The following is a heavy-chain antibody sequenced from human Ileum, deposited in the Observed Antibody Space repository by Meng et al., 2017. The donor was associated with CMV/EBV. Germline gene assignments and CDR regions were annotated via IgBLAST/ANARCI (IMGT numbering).Heavy chain of an antibody. V-gene: IGHV4-30-4*01. CDR1: GDSITTGNSY. CDR2: IYNSGKT. J-gene: IGHJ4*02. Sequence: QGPAQVSGPGLVKPSETLSLICSVAGDSITTGNSYWSWIRQAPGKDMEWIGYIYNSGKTDCNPSLKSRVTISIDTSKNQFSLKLTSVTAADTAVYYCARGRVAQDYWGQGTLVTVSS. CDR3: ARGRVAQDY.